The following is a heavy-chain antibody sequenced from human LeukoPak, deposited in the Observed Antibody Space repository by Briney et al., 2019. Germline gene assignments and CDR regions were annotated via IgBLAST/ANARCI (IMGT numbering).Heavy chain of an antibody. J-gene: IGHJ6*03. V-gene: IGHV3-48*01. CDR1: GFTFSSYS. CDR3: ARDRYYDILTGYYYYMDV. CDR2: ISISSSTI. D-gene: IGHD3-9*01. Sequence: GGSLRVSCAASGFTFSSYSMNWVRQAPGKGLEWVSYISISSSTIYYADSVKGRFTISRDNAKNSVYLQMNSLRAEDTAVYYCARDRYYDILTGYYYYMDVWGKGTTVTIPS.